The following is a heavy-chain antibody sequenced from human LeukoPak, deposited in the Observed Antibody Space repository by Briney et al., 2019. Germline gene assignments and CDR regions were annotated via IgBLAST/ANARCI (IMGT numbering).Heavy chain of an antibody. CDR3: ASETIKGFAM. D-gene: IGHD2-2*01. Sequence: GGSLRLSCAASGVTFSSYWMSGVRQAPGGGREGGADINQDGGEKYYVDSLKDRFTISRDNAKNSLYLQMNSLRAEDTAVYYCASETIKGFAMWGQGTLVTVSA. CDR1: GVTFSSYW. CDR2: INQDGGEK. V-gene: IGHV3-7*01. J-gene: IGHJ4*02.